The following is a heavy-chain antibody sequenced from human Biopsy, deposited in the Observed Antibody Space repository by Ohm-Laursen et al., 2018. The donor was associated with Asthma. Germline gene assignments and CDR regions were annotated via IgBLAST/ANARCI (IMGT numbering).Heavy chain of an antibody. CDR3: ARAVDYSHYYGIDV. J-gene: IGHJ6*02. D-gene: IGHD3-10*01. CDR2: ISVYNGNT. CDR1: GYTFNSAG. Sequence: SVKVSCKASGYTFNSAGITWVRQAPGQGLEWMGWISVYNGNTKVAQKLQDRVTMITDTSTSTAYMELRSLRSDDTAVYFCARAVDYSHYYGIDVWGQGATVTVS. V-gene: IGHV1-18*01.